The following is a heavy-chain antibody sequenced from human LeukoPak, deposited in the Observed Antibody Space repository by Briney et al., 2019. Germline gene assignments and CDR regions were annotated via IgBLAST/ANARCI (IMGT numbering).Heavy chain of an antibody. Sequence: GGSLRLSCAASGFTFSSYGMHWVRQAPGKGLEWVAVIWYDGRNKYYADSVRGRFTISRDNSKNTLYLQMNSLRAEDTAVYYCARDGYDILTGYYVNWFDPWGQGTLVTVSS. CDR2: IWYDGRNK. V-gene: IGHV3-33*01. J-gene: IGHJ5*02. CDR3: ARDGYDILTGYYVNWFDP. D-gene: IGHD3-9*01. CDR1: GFTFSSYG.